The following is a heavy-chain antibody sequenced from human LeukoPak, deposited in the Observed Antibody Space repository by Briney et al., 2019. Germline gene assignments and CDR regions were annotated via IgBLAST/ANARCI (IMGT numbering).Heavy chain of an antibody. J-gene: IGHJ4*02. CDR2: IYPGDSDT. Sequence: GESPKISCQGSGYSFTSSWIGWVRQMPGNGLELMGIIYPGDSDTRYSPSFQGQGTISADTSTSTAYLQWSSLKASDTAMYYCVLAGSGSYYFDYWGQGILGTVSS. V-gene: IGHV5-51*01. D-gene: IGHD3-10*01. CDR3: VLAGSGSYYFDY. CDR1: GYSFTSSW.